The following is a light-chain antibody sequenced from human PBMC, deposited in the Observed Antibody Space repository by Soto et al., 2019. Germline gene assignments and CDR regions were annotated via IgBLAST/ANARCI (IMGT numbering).Light chain of an antibody. CDR3: SSYTSSSTPYV. Sequence: QSALTQPASVSGSPGQSITISCTGTSSDVGGYSYVSWYQQHPGTAPKLMIYEVSNRPSGVSNRFSGSKSGNTASLTISGLQAEDEADYYCSSYTSSSTPYVFGTGTKLTVL. CDR2: EVS. CDR1: SSDVGGYSY. V-gene: IGLV2-14*01. J-gene: IGLJ1*01.